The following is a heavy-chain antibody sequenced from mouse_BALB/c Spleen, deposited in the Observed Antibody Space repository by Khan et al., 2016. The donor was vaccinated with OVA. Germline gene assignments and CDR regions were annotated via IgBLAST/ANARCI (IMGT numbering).Heavy chain of an antibody. CDR2: INPDSSTI. V-gene: IGHV4-1*02. CDR1: GFDFSRYW. D-gene: IGHD1-1*01. Sequence: VQLVGSLKLSCAASGFDFSRYWMSWVRQAPGKGLEWIGEINPDSSTINYTPSLKDKFIISRDNAKNTLYLQMSKVRSEDTALYYCARLYYYGYFDYWGQGTTLTVSS. J-gene: IGHJ2*01. CDR3: ARLYYYGYFDY.